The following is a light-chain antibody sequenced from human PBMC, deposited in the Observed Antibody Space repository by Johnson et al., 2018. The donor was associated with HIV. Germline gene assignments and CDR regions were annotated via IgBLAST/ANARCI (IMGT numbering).Light chain of an antibody. V-gene: IGLV1-51*02. CDR1: SSSIGNDF. J-gene: IGLJ1*01. Sequence: SVLTQSPSVSAAPGQEVTISCSASSSSIGNDFVSWYQQLPGTAPKLLISENNKRPSGIADRFSDTKSGTSATLGITGLQTGDEADYYCGTWHNSLSTGGVFGTGTKVTVL. CDR2: ENN. CDR3: GTWHNSLSTGGV.